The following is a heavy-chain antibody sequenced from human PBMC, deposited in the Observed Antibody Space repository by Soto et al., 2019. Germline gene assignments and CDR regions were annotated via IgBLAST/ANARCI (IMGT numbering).Heavy chain of an antibody. V-gene: IGHV3-11*01. CDR3: VRDTSRHAVVVVAAGWFDP. CDR2: ISSSGSTI. D-gene: IGHD2-15*01. CDR1: GFTFSDYY. J-gene: IGHJ5*02. Sequence: QVQLVESGGGLVKPGGSLRLSCAASGFTFSDYYMSWIRQAPGKGLEWVSYISSSGSTIYYADSVKGRFTISRDNAKNSLYLQMNGLGAEDTAVYYCVRDTSRHAVVVVAAGWFDPWGQGSLVTVSS.